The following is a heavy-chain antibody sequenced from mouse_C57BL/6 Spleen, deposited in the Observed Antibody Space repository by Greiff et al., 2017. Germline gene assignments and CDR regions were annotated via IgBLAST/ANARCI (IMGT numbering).Heavy chain of an antibody. Sequence: QVQLQQSGAELVKPGASVKISCKASGYAFSSYWMNWVKQRPGKGLEWIGQIYPGGGDTNYNGKFKGNATLTADNSSSTAYMQLSSLTSEDSAVYFCARYYYGSQAWCAYWGQGTLVTVSA. CDR1: GYAFSSYW. V-gene: IGHV1-80*01. D-gene: IGHD1-1*01. CDR2: IYPGGGDT. CDR3: ARYYYGSQAWCAY. J-gene: IGHJ3*01.